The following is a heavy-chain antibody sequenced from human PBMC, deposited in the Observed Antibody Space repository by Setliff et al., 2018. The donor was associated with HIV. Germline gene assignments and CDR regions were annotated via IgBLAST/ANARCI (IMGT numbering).Heavy chain of an antibody. CDR1: GGSISSITHH. Sequence: SETLSLTCTVSGGSISSITHHWGWFRQPPGKGLECIGTVYYTGTTYYNSSLESRVTISVDTSRNQFSLKLYSVTAADTAVYYCARIFGFTTASYARGNDYWGRGTLVTVSS. D-gene: IGHD3-16*01. V-gene: IGHV4-39*01. CDR3: ARIFGFTTASYARGNDY. CDR2: VYYTGTT. J-gene: IGHJ4*02.